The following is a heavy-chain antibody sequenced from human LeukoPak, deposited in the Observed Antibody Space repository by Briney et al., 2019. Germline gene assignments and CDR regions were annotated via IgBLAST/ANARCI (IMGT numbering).Heavy chain of an antibody. J-gene: IGHJ4*02. CDR2: ISGSSLTT. CDR1: GFTFSNHA. CDR3: ARVGYCSSTSCYRPDY. D-gene: IGHD2-2*01. V-gene: IGHV3-48*04. Sequence: GGSLRLSCTASGFTFSNHAMSWVRQAPGKGLEWVSGISGSSLTTFYADSVKGRFTISRDNAKNSLYLQMNSLRAEDTAVYYCARVGYCSSTSCYRPDYWGQGTLVTVSS.